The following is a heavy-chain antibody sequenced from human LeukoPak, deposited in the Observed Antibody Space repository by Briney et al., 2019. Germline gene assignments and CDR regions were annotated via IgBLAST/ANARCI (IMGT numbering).Heavy chain of an antibody. CDR3: AKVGYSGSYGLFDY. Sequence: PGGSLRLSCAASGFTFSSYEMNWVRQAPGKGLEWVAIISYDGSNEYYADSVKGRFTISRDNSKNTLYLQMNSLRAEDTAVFYCAKVGYSGSYGLFDYWGQGTLVTISS. J-gene: IGHJ4*02. CDR1: GFTFSSYE. V-gene: IGHV3-30*04. CDR2: ISYDGSNE. D-gene: IGHD1-26*01.